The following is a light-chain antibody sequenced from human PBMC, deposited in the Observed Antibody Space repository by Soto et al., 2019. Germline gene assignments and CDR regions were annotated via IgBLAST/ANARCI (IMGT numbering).Light chain of an antibody. CDR3: QVWDSSRDNVGV. CDR1: NIGSKS. Sequence: SYELTQPPSVSVAPGKTAGITCGGDNIGSKSVHWYQQKPGQAPVLLIFYDSDRPSGIPERFSGSKSVNTATLIINRVEAGDAADDDCQVWDSSRDNVGVFGGGTQLTVL. J-gene: IGLJ2*01. CDR2: YDS. V-gene: IGLV3-21*04.